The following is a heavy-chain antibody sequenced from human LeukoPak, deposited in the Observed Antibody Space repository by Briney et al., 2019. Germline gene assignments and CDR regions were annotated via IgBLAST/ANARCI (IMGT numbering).Heavy chain of an antibody. D-gene: IGHD4-23*01. Sequence: GGSLRLSCAASRFTLSRKYMSWVRPAPGKGLEWVSVFYSGGSRYYADSVKGRLTISRDNTKNTLYFQMNSLRAEDTAVYYCARGTFYGGNSPFVFDIWGQGTMVTVSS. CDR3: ARGTFYGGNSPFVFDI. V-gene: IGHV3-53*01. CDR2: FYSGGSR. CDR1: RFTLSRKY. J-gene: IGHJ3*02.